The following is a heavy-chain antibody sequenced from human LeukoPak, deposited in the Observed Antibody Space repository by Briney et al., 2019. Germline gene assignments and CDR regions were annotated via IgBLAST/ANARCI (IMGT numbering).Heavy chain of an antibody. V-gene: IGHV3-33*03. D-gene: IGHD2-15*01. CDR3: ATKDIVFAGALQKSDV. J-gene: IGHJ3*01. Sequence: GRSLRLSCAASGITFRNYGMHWVRQAPAKGLEWVALIWNDGTKKFYADSVKGRFTVSRDNSNDTLYLQMDSLRADDTAVYYCATKDIVFAGALQKSDVWGQGTWVAVSS. CDR1: GITFRNYG. CDR2: IWNDGTKK.